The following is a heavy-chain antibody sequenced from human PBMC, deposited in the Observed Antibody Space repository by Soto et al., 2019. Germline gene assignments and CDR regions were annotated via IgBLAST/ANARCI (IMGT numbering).Heavy chain of an antibody. CDR1: GYTFTGYY. CDR3: ARAGSSSSYYYYGMDV. CDR2: INPNSGGT. D-gene: IGHD6-6*01. J-gene: IGHJ6*02. V-gene: IGHV1-2*04. Sequence: ASVKVSCKASGYTFTGYYMHWVQQAPGQGLEWMGWINPNSGGTNYAQKFQGWVTMTRDTSISTAYMELSRLRSDDTAVYYCARAGSSSSYYYYGMDVWGQGTTVTVSS.